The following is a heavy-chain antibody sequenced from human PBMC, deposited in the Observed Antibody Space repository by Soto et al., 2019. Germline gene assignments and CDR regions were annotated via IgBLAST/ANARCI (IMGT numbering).Heavy chain of an antibody. CDR1: GGSISSSSYY. CDR3: ARIVVVPAARGYYCYDYMDV. D-gene: IGHD2-2*01. V-gene: IGHV4-39*02. CDR2: IYYSGST. Sequence: QLQLQESGPGLVKPSETLSLTCTVSGGSISSSSYYWGWIRQPPGKGLEWIGSIYYSGSTYYNTSIKSRAPISGDTSTIHYSLKLSSVTAADTAVYYWARIVVVPAARGYYCYDYMDVWGKGTTVTVSS. J-gene: IGHJ6*03.